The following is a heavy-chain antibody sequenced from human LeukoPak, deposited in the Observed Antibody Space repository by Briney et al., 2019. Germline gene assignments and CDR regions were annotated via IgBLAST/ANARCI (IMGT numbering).Heavy chain of an antibody. CDR3: ATCRDEFGDYGFTS. V-gene: IGHV4-59*01. Sequence: SATQSLTCTVSGDFISSKYWSWLRQPPGKGLECIGYIYNSGRTTYNPSRESRVTISVDTSKNLFSLKLTSVTAADTAVYYCATCRDEFGDYGFTSWGQGTLVTVSS. CDR1: GDFISSKY. D-gene: IGHD4-17*01. CDR2: IYNSGRT. J-gene: IGHJ5*02.